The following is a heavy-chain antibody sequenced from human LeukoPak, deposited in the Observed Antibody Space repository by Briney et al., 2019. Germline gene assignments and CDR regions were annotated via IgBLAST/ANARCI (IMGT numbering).Heavy chain of an antibody. CDR3: ARAPLVVVHDAFDI. Sequence: GSLRLSCAASGFTVSSNYMSWVRQPPGRGLEWIGEINHSGSTNYNPSHKSRVTISVDTSKNQFSLKLSSVTAADTAVYYCARAPLVVVHDAFDIWGQGTMVTVSS. D-gene: IGHD3-22*01. CDR1: GFTVSSNY. V-gene: IGHV4-34*01. CDR2: INHSGST. J-gene: IGHJ3*02.